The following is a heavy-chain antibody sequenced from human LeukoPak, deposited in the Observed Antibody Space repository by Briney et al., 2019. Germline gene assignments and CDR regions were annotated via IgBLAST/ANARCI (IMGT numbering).Heavy chain of an antibody. CDR1: GFTFSSYS. V-gene: IGHV3-21*04. Sequence: GGSLRLSCAASGFTFSSYSMNWVRQAPGKGLEWVSSISSSSSYIYYADSVKGRFTISRDNAKNSLYLQMNSLRAEDMALYYCAKASEWLYMDVWGKGTTVTVSS. CDR2: ISSSSSYI. CDR3: AKASEWLYMDV. J-gene: IGHJ6*03. D-gene: IGHD3-3*01.